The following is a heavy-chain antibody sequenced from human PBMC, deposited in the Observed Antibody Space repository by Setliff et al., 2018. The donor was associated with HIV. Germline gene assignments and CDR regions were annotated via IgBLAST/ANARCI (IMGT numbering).Heavy chain of an antibody. V-gene: IGHV4-4*09. CDR2: IYTSGST. CDR3: ARHSDFWSEDAFDI. Sequence: SETLSLTCSVSGGSINSYYWSWIRQPPGKGLEWIGYIYTSGSTKYNPFLRSRVTISVDPSKNQFSLRLSSVTAADTALYYCARHSDFWSEDAFDIWG. J-gene: IGHJ3*02. D-gene: IGHD3-3*01. CDR1: GGSINSYY.